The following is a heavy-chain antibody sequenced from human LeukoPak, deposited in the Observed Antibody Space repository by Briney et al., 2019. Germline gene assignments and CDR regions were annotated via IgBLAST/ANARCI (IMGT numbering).Heavy chain of an antibody. V-gene: IGHV4-59*01. CDR3: ARVQTTAMVLNWFDP. J-gene: IGHJ5*02. Sequence: SETLSLTCTVSGGSISSYYWSWIRQPPGKGLEWIGYIYYSGSTNYNPSLKSRVTISVDTSKNQFSLKLSSVTAADTAVYYCARVQTTAMVLNWFDPWGQGTLVTVSS. CDR1: GGSISSYY. CDR2: IYYSGST. D-gene: IGHD5-18*01.